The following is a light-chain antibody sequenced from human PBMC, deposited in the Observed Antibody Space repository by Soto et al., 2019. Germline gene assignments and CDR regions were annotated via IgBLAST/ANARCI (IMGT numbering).Light chain of an antibody. J-gene: IGKJ1*01. CDR2: GAS. V-gene: IGKV3-15*01. CDR1: RSVSIN. CDR3: QQYNVWPRA. Sequence: EIVLRESPHTLSVSPGERATLSCRASRSVSINLAWYQQKNGQAPRLLIYGASTRATGIPVRFSGSGSGTEFTLTISSLQSEDFAVYYCQQYNVWPRAFGQGTKVDIK.